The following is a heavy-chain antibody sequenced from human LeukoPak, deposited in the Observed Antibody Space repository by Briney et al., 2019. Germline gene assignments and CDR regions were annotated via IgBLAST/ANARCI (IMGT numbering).Heavy chain of an antibody. Sequence: ASVKVSCKASGYTFTSYGISWVRQAPGQGLEWMGWISAYNGNTNYAQKLQGRVTMTTDTSTSTAYMELRSLRSDDTAAYYCARDSGSYCSSTSCPLDYWGQGTLVTVSS. CDR2: ISAYNGNT. CDR3: ARDSGSYCSSTSCPLDY. D-gene: IGHD2-2*01. CDR1: GYTFTSYG. V-gene: IGHV1-18*01. J-gene: IGHJ4*02.